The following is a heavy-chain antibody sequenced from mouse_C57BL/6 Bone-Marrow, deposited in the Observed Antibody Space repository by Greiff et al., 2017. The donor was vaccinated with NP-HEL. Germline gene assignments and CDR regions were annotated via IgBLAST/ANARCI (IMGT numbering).Heavy chain of an antibody. V-gene: IGHV1-69*01. CDR3: ARDGYYVGFDY. CDR2: IDPSDSYT. Sequence: VQLQQPGAELVMPGASVKLSCKASGYTFTSYWMHWVKQRPGQGLEWIGEIDPSDSYTNYNQKFKGKSTLTVDKSSSTAYMQLSELTSEDSAVYYCARDGYYVGFDYWGQGTTLTVSS. CDR1: GYTFTSYW. D-gene: IGHD2-3*01. J-gene: IGHJ2*01.